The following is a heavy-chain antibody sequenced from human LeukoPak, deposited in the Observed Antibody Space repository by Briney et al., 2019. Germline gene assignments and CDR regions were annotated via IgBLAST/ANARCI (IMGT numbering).Heavy chain of an antibody. D-gene: IGHD6-19*01. CDR2: INHSGST. CDR3: ASRTRLYSSGWYSVYMDV. CDR1: GGSFSGYY. J-gene: IGHJ6*03. Sequence: KPSETLSLTCAVYGGSFSGYYLSWIRQPPGKGLEWIGEINHSGSTNYNPSPKSRVTISVDTSKNQFSLKLSSVTAADTAVYYCASRTRLYSSGWYSVYMDVWGKGTTVTVSS. V-gene: IGHV4-34*01.